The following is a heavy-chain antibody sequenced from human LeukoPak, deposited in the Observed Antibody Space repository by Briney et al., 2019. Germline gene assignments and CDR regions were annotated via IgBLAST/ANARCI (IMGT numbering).Heavy chain of an antibody. Sequence: GGSLRLSCAASGFTFRTYAMSWVRQAPGKGLEWVSAVSGSGGNTYYADSVKGRFTISRDNSKNTLYLQMNSLRAEDTAVYYCAELGITMIGGVWGKGTTVTISS. CDR3: AELGITMIGGV. CDR1: GFTFRTYA. CDR2: VSGSGGNT. D-gene: IGHD3-10*02. J-gene: IGHJ6*04. V-gene: IGHV3-23*01.